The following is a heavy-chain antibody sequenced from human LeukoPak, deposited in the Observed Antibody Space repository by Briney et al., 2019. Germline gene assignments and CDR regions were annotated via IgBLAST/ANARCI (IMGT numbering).Heavy chain of an antibody. J-gene: IGHJ4*02. Sequence: SETLSLTCTVSGGSISSYYWSWIRQPPGKGLEWIGYIYYSGSTNYNPSLKSRVTISVDTSKNQFSLKLSSVTAADTAVYYCARRNNWNVGGPFDYWGQGTLVTVSS. CDR1: GGSISSYY. CDR2: IYYSGST. CDR3: ARRNNWNVGGPFDY. D-gene: IGHD1-20*01. V-gene: IGHV4-59*08.